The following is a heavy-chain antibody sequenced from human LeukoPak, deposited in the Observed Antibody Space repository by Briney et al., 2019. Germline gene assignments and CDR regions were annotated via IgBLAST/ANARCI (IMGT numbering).Heavy chain of an antibody. CDR2: IKQDGSEK. D-gene: IGHD2-15*01. V-gene: IGHV3-7*01. CDR3: ARGGCSGGSCYSGWYFDY. Sequence: GGSLRLSCAASGFTFSSYWMSWVRQAPGKGLEWVANIKQDGSEKYYVDSVKGRFTISRDNAKNSLYLQMNSLRAEDTAVYYCARGGCSGGSCYSGWYFDYWGQGTLVTVSP. J-gene: IGHJ4*02. CDR1: GFTFSSYW.